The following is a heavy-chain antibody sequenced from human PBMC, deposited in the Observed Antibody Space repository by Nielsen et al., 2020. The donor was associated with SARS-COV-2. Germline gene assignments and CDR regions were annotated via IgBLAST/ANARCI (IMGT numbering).Heavy chain of an antibody. V-gene: IGHV3-48*03. CDR1: GIGLKTYE. CDR3: LTYSTY. J-gene: IGHJ4*02. D-gene: IGHD4-11*01. Sequence: GESLKISCVGSGIGLKTYEMNWVRQAPGKGLEWISYISSSGTNIHYADSVKGRFTISRDNAQNSLYLQMNGLRAEDTAIYYCLTYSTYWGQGTLVTVSS. CDR2: ISSSGTNI.